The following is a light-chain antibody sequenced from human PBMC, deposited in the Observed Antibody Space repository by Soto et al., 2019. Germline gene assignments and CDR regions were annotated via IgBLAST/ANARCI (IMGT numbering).Light chain of an antibody. V-gene: IGKV3-11*01. J-gene: IGKJ2*01. Sequence: EIVLTQSPATLSLSPGERATLSCRASQSVSRSLAWYQQKPGQAPRLLIYDASNRATGIPARFSGSGSGTDFTLTISSLEPEDFAVYYCQQRSNWPPYTFGHGTKLEIK. CDR3: QQRSNWPPYT. CDR2: DAS. CDR1: QSVSRS.